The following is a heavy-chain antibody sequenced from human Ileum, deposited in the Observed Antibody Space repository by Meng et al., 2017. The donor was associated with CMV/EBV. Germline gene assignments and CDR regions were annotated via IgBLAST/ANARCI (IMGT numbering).Heavy chain of an antibody. Sequence: GGSLRLSCAASGFTFSNFQMMWVRQAPGKGLEWVGNIKEDGSESYYVDSVKGRFTISRDNAKTSLHLQMNSLRADDTAVYYCASHSGDWGQGTLVPSSS. J-gene: IGHJ4*02. CDR2: IKEDGSES. V-gene: IGHV3-7*01. CDR3: ASHSGD. D-gene: IGHD1-26*01. CDR1: GFTFSNFQ.